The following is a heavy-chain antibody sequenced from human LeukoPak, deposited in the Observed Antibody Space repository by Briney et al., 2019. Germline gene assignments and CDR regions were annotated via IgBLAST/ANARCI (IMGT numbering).Heavy chain of an antibody. CDR2: IIPIFGTA. J-gene: IGHJ6*03. CDR3: ARGLQQLPSYYDMDV. V-gene: IGHV1-69*05. Sequence: ASVTVSCMASGGTFSSYAISWVGQAAGQGLEWMGGIIPIFGTANYAQKFQGRVTITTHESTSTAYMELRSLRSEDTAVYYCARGLQQLPSYYDMDVWGKGTTVTVSS. CDR1: GGTFSSYA. D-gene: IGHD6-13*01.